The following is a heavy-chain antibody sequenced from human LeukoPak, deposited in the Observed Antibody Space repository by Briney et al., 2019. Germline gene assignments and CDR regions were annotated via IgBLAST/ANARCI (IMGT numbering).Heavy chain of an antibody. CDR2: ISGSGGST. D-gene: IGHD3-10*01. J-gene: IGHJ4*02. Sequence: LSLTCTVSGDSISSGDYYWSWVRQAPGKGLEWVSAISGSGGSTYYADSVKGRFTISRDNSKNTLYLQMNSLRAEDTAVYYCAKQGELLWFGELLSYYFDYWGQGTLVTVSS. V-gene: IGHV3-23*01. CDR1: GDSISSGDYY. CDR3: AKQGELLWFGELLSYYFDY.